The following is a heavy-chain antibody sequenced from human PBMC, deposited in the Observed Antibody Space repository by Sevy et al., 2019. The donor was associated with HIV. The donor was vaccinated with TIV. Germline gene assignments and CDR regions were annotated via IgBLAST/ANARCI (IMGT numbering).Heavy chain of an antibody. CDR1: EYTLTELS. CDR3: ATTKDYYENSGDPFDY. D-gene: IGHD3-22*01. V-gene: IGHV1-24*01. J-gene: IGHJ4*02. CDR2: FDPEDDET. Sequence: ASVKVSCKVSEYTLTELSMHWVRQVPGKGLEWMGSFDPEDDETIYAQKFQGRVTMTEETSTDTAYMELSSLRSEDTAVYYCATTKDYYENSGDPFDYWGQGTLVTVSS.